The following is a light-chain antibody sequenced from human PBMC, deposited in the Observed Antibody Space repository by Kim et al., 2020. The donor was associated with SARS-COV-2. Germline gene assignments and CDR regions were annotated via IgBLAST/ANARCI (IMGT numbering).Light chain of an antibody. V-gene: IGKV1-16*01. J-gene: IGKJ2*01. CDR2: AAS. Sequence: DIQMTQSPSSLSASVGDRVTITCRASQGIHSYLVWLQQKPGKAPKSLIYAASILQPGVPSRFSGTRSGTDFTLTISSLQPEDSATYYCQHYNSYPYTFGQGTKLEI. CDR3: QHYNSYPYT. CDR1: QGIHSY.